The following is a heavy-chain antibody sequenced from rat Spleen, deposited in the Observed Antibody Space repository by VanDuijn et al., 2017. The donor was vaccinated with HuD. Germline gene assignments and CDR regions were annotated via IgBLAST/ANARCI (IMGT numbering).Heavy chain of an antibody. CDR2: ISYDGSST. V-gene: IGHV5-7*01. J-gene: IGHJ4*01. CDR1: GFTFSDYN. Sequence: EVQLVESGGGLVQPGRSLKLSCAASGFTFSDYNMAWVRQAPKKGLEWVASISYDGSSTYYPDSVKGRFTISRDNAKSTLYLQMDSLRSEDTATYYCTRDAFTTDFYVMDAWGQGASVTVSS. D-gene: IGHD1-6*01. CDR3: TRDAFTTDFYVMDA.